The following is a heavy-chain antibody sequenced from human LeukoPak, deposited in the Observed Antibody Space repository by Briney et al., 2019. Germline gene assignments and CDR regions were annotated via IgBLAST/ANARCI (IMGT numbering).Heavy chain of an antibody. CDR1: GFTFSSYG. CDR3: ARSHDYGVAYYFDY. Sequence: PGRSLRLSCAASGFTFSSYGMHWVRQVPGKGLEWVAVISYDGSYKYYTDSVKGRFTISRDNSKNTLYLQMNSLRAEDTAVYYCARSHDYGVAYYFDYWGQGTLVTVSS. V-gene: IGHV3-30*03. J-gene: IGHJ4*02. CDR2: ISYDGSYK. D-gene: IGHD4-17*01.